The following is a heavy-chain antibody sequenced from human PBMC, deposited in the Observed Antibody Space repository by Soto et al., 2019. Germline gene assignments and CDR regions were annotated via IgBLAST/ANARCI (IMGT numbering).Heavy chain of an antibody. CDR1: GGSISSGGYS. CDR2: IYHSGST. CDR3: ARGHDYVWGSLDNWFDP. V-gene: IGHV4-30-2*02. Sequence: PSETLSLTCAVSGGSISSGGYSWSWIRQPPGKGLEWIGYIYHSGSTYYNPSLKSRVTISVDRSKNQSSLKLSSVTAADTAVYYCARGHDYVWGSLDNWFDPWGQGTLVTVSS. J-gene: IGHJ5*02. D-gene: IGHD3-16*01.